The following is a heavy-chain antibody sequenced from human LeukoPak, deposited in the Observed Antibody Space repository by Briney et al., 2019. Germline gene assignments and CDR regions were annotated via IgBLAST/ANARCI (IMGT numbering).Heavy chain of an antibody. CDR2: IRTKANNYAT. D-gene: IGHD5-24*01. CDR3: TPARRDGYNVDY. Sequence: GGSLRLSCAASGFTFSGSAMHWVRQASGKGLEWVGRIRTKANNYATAYAAPVKGRFTISRDDSKNMAYLQMNSLKTEDTAVYYCTPARRDGYNVDYWGQGTLVTVSS. J-gene: IGHJ4*02. CDR1: GFTFSGSA. V-gene: IGHV3-73*01.